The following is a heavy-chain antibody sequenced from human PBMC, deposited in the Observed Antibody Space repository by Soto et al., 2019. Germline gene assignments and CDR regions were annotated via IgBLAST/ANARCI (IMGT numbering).Heavy chain of an antibody. CDR3: AKEVDGSYVLASYDY. Sequence: PGGSLRLSCAASGFTFRSYGMHWVRQAPGKGLQWVAVISYDGSNKYYADSVKGRFTISRDNSKNTLYLQMSSLRVEDTAVYYCAKEVDGSYVLASYDYWGQGTLVTVSS. V-gene: IGHV3-30*18. J-gene: IGHJ4*02. D-gene: IGHD3-16*01. CDR2: ISYDGSNK. CDR1: GFTFRSYG.